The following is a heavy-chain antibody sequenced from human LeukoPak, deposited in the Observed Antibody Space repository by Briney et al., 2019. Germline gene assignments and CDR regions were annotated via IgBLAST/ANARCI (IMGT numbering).Heavy chain of an antibody. CDR1: GFTFTSYA. V-gene: IGHV3-23*01. J-gene: IGHJ4*02. Sequence: GGSLRLSCAASGFTFTSYAKSWVRQAPGKGLEWVSAISGSGGSTYYADSVKGRFTISRDNSKNTLYLQMKSLRAEDTAVYYCANSGSRAWLFPYYFVHWGQRTLVTVSS. CDR2: ISGSGGST. CDR3: ANSGSRAWLFPYYFVH. D-gene: IGHD3-22*01.